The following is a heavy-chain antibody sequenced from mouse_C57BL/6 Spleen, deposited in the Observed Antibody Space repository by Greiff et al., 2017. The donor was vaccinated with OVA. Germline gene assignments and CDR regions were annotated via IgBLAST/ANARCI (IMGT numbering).Heavy chain of an antibody. CDR3: AGSSPYYYAMDY. J-gene: IGHJ4*01. CDR2: ISSGSSTI. CDR1: GFTFSDYG. D-gene: IGHD1-1*01. V-gene: IGHV5-17*01. Sequence: EVQRVESGGGLVKPGGSLKLSCAASGFTFSDYGMHWVRQAPEQGLEWVAYISSGSSTIYYADTVKGRFTLSRDNAKNTQCLQMTSLRSEDTAMYYCAGSSPYYYAMDYWGQGTSVTVSS.